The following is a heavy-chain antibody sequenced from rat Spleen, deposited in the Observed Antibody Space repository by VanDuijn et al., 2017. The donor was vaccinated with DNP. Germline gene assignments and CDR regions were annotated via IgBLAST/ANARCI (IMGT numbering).Heavy chain of an antibody. V-gene: IGHV5-7*01. D-gene: IGHD1-7*01. CDR1: GFTFSNYY. CDR3: ARWKLTRNSGWFAY. CDR2: IISDGSRT. J-gene: IGHJ3*01. Sequence: EVQLVESGGGLVQPGRSLKLSCAASGFTFSNYYMAWVRQAPKKGLEWVATIISDGSRTYYRDSVKGRFTISRDNAENTLYLQMDSLRSEDSATYYCARWKLTRNSGWFAYWGQGTLVTVSS.